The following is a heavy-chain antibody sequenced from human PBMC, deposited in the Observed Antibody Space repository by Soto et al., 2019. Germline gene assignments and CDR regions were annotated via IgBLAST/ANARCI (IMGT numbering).Heavy chain of an antibody. D-gene: IGHD2-2*01. CDR3: ARVGPGFTKNFDY. CDR1: GGTFSSYA. Sequence: SVKVSCKASGGTFSSYAISWVRQAPGQGLEWMGGIIPIFGTANYAQKFQGRVTITADESTSTAYMELSSMRSEDTAVYYCARVGPGFTKNFDYWGQGTLVTVSS. CDR2: IIPIFGTA. J-gene: IGHJ4*02. V-gene: IGHV1-69*13.